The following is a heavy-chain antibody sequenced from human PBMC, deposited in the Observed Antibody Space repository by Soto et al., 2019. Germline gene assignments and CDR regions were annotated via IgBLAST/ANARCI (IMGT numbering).Heavy chain of an antibody. CDR3: AKAWILARSWYWGDAFDI. CDR1: GFTFSSYA. CDR2: ISGSGGST. J-gene: IGHJ3*02. Sequence: GGSLRLSCAASGFTFSSYAMSWVRQAPGKGLEWVSAISGSGGSTYYADSVKGRFTISRDNSKNTLYLQMNSLRAEDTAVYYCAKAWILARSWYWGDAFDIWGQGTMVTVSS. V-gene: IGHV3-23*01. D-gene: IGHD6-13*01.